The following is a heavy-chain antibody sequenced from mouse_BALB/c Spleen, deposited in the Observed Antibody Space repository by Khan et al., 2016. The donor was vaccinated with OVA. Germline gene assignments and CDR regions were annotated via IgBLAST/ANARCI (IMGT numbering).Heavy chain of an antibody. J-gene: IGHJ4*01. V-gene: IGHV9-3-1*01. Sequence: QIQLVQSGPELKKPGETVKISCKASGYTFTNNGMNWVKQAPGKGLKWMGWINTYTGEPTYAADFKGRFAFSLETSASTAYLQINNLGNESTSTYLCAEVSYYGTMDYWGKGTSVNVSA. CDR1: GYTFTNNG. CDR2: INTYTGEP. CDR3: AEVSYYGTMDY. D-gene: IGHD1-1*01.